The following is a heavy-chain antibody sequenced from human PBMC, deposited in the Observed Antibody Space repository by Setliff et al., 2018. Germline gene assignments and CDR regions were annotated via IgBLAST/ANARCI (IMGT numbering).Heavy chain of an antibody. J-gene: IGHJ6*02. Sequence: ASVKVSCKASGYTFTSYDINWVRQATGQGLEWMGWMNPNSGNTGYAQKFQGRVTMTRNTSISTAYMELSSLRSEHTAVYYCARGDTRRYYYGSGRYGVWGQGTTVTVSS. CDR3: ARGDTRRYYYGSGRYGV. CDR2: MNPNSGNT. CDR1: GYTFTSYD. D-gene: IGHD3-10*01. V-gene: IGHV1-8*01.